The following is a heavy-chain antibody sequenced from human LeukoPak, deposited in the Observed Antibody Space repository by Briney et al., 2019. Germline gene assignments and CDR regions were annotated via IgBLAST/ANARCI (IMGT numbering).Heavy chain of an antibody. D-gene: IGHD3-22*01. CDR2: IRYSESA. CDR3: ATQDSSHY. CDR1: GDSVSSTNYY. J-gene: IGHJ4*02. Sequence: SDTLSLTCTVSGDSVSSTNYYWGWIRQPPGRGLEWIASIRYSESAYYSPSLKSRATISVDTAKNQFSLRLRSLTATDTAVYYCATQDSSHYWGQGTLVTVSS. V-gene: IGHV4-39*01.